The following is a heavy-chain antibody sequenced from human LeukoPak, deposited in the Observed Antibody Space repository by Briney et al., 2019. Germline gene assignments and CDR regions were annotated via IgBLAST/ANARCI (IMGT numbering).Heavy chain of an antibody. CDR1: EITLSSYG. Sequence: GGSLRLSCAASEITLSSYGVSWVRQAPGKGLEWLSAISFSAGTTYYADPVRGRFTISRDNSKNTMYLQLNSLRAEDTAVYYCAKISWDSGGDREKFWGQGTLVTVSS. CDR2: ISFSAGTT. D-gene: IGHD2-21*02. V-gene: IGHV3-23*01. J-gene: IGHJ4*02. CDR3: AKISWDSGGDREKF.